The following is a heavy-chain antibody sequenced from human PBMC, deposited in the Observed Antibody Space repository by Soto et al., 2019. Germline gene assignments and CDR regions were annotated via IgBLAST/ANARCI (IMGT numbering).Heavy chain of an antibody. CDR2: IYYSGST. D-gene: IGHD2-2*01. J-gene: IGHJ6*03. CDR1: GGSFSRSSYY. CDR3: ARGNGLQYQLLGLTRSYYYYMDV. V-gene: IGHV4-39*01. Sequence: PSETLSLTCTVSGGSFSRSSYYWGWIRQSPGKGLEWIGSIYYSGSTYYNPSLKSRVTISVDTSKKQFSLKLSSVTAADTAVYYCARGNGLQYQLLGLTRSYYYYMDVWGKGTTVTVSS.